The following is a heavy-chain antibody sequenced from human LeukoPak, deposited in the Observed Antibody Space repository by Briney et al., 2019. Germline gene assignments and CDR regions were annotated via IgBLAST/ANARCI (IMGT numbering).Heavy chain of an antibody. V-gene: IGHV3-7*01. J-gene: IGHJ6*03. CDR3: AKDGQKWGTQNYYYYMDV. D-gene: IGHD3-16*01. CDR1: GFTFSSYW. Sequence: PGGSLRLSCAASGFTFSSYWMSWVRQAPGKGLEWVANIKQDGSEKYYVDSVKGRFTISRDNSKNTLYLQLNSLRAEDTAVYYCAKDGQKWGTQNYYYYMDVWGKGTTVTISS. CDR2: IKQDGSEK.